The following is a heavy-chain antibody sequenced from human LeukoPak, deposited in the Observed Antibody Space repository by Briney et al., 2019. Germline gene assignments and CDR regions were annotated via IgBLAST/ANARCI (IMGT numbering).Heavy chain of an antibody. D-gene: IGHD6-13*01. Sequence: GGSLRLSCAASGFTFSSYEMNWVRQAPGKGLEWVSYISSSGSRIYYTASVKGRFTISRDNAKNSLYLQMNSLRVEDTALYYCARNTLAIAAAAFFDLWGQGTLGTVSS. CDR1: GFTFSSYE. CDR3: ARNTLAIAAAAFFDL. V-gene: IGHV3-48*03. CDR2: ISSSGSRI. J-gene: IGHJ4*02.